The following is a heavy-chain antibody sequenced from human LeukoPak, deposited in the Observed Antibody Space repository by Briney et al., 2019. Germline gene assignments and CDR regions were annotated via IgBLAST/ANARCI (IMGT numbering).Heavy chain of an antibody. Sequence: PSETLSLTCTVSGGSIRSDSYYWNWIRQPAGKGLEWIGRFYISGSTNYNPSLKSRVIISVDTSKNQFSLKLSSVTAADTAVYYCARETGSGLFILPGGQGTLVTVSS. CDR2: FYISGST. J-gene: IGHJ4*02. CDR1: GGSIRSDSYY. D-gene: IGHD3/OR15-3a*01. CDR3: ARETGSGLFILP. V-gene: IGHV4-61*02.